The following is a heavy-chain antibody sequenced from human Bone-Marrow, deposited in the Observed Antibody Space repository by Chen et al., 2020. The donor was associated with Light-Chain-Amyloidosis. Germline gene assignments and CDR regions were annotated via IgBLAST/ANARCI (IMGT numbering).Heavy chain of an antibody. CDR3: AMERITIFGVPPDAFDI. CDR2: INPNSGGT. Sequence: QVQLVQSGAEVKKPGASVKVSCKASGYTFTGYYMHWVRQAPGQGLEWMGWINPNSGGTNYAQKFQGRVTMTRDTSISTAYMELSRLRSDDTAVYYCAMERITIFGVPPDAFDIWGQGTMVTVSS. CDR1: GYTFTGYY. D-gene: IGHD3-3*01. J-gene: IGHJ3*02. V-gene: IGHV1-2*02.